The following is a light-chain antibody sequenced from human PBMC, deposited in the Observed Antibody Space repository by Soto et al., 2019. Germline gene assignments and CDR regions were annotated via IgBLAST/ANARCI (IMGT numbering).Light chain of an antibody. Sequence: DIQMTQSPSTLSASVGDRVTITCRASQSISSWLAWYQQKSGKAPKVLIYDAASLESGVPSRFSGSGSGTEFTLTITSLQPDDFAAYYCQQYNSFPYTFGQGTQLESK. CDR3: QQYNSFPYT. V-gene: IGKV1-5*01. J-gene: IGKJ2*01. CDR2: DAA. CDR1: QSISSW.